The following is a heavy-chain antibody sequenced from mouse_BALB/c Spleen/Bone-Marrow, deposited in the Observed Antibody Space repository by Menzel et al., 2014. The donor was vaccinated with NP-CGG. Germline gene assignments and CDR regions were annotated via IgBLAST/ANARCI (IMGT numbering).Heavy chain of an antibody. Sequence: EVKLVESGGGLVQPGGSPRLSCATSGFTFXDYYMSWVRQPPGKALEWLGFIRNKPNGYTTEYSASVKGRFTISKDNSQSILYLQMNTLRAEDSATYYGARAGHYYAMDYWGQGTSVTVSS. CDR3: ARAGHYYAMDY. V-gene: IGHV7-3*02. CDR1: GFTFXDYY. J-gene: IGHJ4*01. CDR2: IRNKPNGYTT.